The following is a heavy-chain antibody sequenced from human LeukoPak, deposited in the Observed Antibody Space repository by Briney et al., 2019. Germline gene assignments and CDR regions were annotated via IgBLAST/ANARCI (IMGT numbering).Heavy chain of an antibody. Sequence: SETLSLTCXVYGGSFSGYYWSWIRQPPGKGLEWIGEINHSGSTNYNPSLKSRVTIPVDTSKNQFSLKLSSVTAADTAVYYCARSIRGCSSTSCRDYWGQGTLVTVSS. CDR3: ARSIRGCSSTSCRDY. J-gene: IGHJ4*02. D-gene: IGHD2-2*01. CDR2: INHSGST. CDR1: GGSFSGYY. V-gene: IGHV4-34*01.